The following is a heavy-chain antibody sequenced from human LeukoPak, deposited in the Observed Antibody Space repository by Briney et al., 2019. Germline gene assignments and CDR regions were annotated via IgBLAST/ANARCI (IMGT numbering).Heavy chain of an antibody. D-gene: IGHD2-21*01. V-gene: IGHV3-7*01. Sequence: GGSLRLSCAASGFSFSTYWMAWVRQAPGKGLEWVGNIHKDGRVMFYAASVKGRFTISRDNSKNTLYLQMNSLRAEDTAVYYCAKDGGEKYYFDYWGQGTLVTVSS. J-gene: IGHJ4*02. CDR2: IHKDGRVM. CDR3: AKDGGEKYYFDY. CDR1: GFSFSTYW.